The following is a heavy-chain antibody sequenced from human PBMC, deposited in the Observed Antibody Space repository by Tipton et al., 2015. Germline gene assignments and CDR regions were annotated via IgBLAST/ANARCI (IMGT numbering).Heavy chain of an antibody. V-gene: IGHV3-21*01. D-gene: IGHD3-22*01. CDR1: GFTFSSYS. CDR3: ARPRNYYDNSGHDY. J-gene: IGHJ4*02. Sequence: SLRLSCAASGFTFSSYSMNWVRQSPGKGLEWVSSISSSNTYINYADSVKGRFTISRDNANNSLCLQMNSLRVEDTAVYYCARPRNYYDNSGHDYWGLGTLVTVSS. CDR2: ISSSNTYI.